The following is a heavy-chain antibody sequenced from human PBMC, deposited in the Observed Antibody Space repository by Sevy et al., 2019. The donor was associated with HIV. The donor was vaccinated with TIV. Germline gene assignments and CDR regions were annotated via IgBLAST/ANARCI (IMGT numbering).Heavy chain of an antibody. J-gene: IGHJ6*02. CDR2: ISYDGSDT. CDR1: GFAFSNYYA. V-gene: IGHV3-30-3*01. Sequence: GGSLRLSCAASGFAFSNYYAMHWVRQAPGKGLEWVALISYDGSDTYYADSVKGRFTVSRDNFKNTRFLQMNSLTTEDTAVYYCARPRANYVDDYFFYAMDVWGHGTTVTVSS. D-gene: IGHD4-17*01. CDR3: ARPRANYVDDYFFYAMDV.